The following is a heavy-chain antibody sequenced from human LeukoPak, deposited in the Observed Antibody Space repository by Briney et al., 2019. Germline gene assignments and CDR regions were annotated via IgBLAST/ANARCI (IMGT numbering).Heavy chain of an antibody. V-gene: IGHV3-9*01. D-gene: IGHD6-19*01. CDR3: ARGGSQWLVKGDAFDI. J-gene: IGHJ3*02. CDR2: ISWNSGSI. Sequence: GGSLRLSCAASGFTFDDYAMHWVRQAPGKGLEWVSGISWNSGSIGYADSVKGRFTISRDNAKNSLYLQMNSLRAEDTAVYYCARGGSQWLVKGDAFDIWGQGTMVTVSS. CDR1: GFTFDDYA.